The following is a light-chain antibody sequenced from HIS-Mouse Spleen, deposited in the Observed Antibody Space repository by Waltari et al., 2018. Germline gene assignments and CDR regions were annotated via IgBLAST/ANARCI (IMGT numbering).Light chain of an antibody. CDR3: YSTDSSGNHRV. CDR1: ALSKKY. J-gene: IGLJ2*01. V-gene: IGLV3-10*01. CDR2: EDS. Sequence: SYELTQPPSVSVSPGHTARITCSGDALSKKYAYWYPQKSGQAPVLVIYEDSKRPSGIPERFSGSSSGTMATLTISGAQVEDEADYYCYSTDSSGNHRVFGGGTKLTVL.